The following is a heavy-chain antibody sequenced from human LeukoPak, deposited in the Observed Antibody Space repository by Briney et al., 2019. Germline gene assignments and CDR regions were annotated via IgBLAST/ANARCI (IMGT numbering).Heavy chain of an antibody. CDR2: ISAYNGNT. CDR1: GYTFTSYG. Sequence: ASVKVSCKASGYTFTSYGISWVRQAPGQGLEWMGWISAYNGNTNYAQKLQGRVTMTTDTSTSTAYMELRSLRPDDTAVYYCARVHGIAVAGTMDYWGQGTLVTVSS. J-gene: IGHJ4*02. D-gene: IGHD6-19*01. CDR3: ARVHGIAVAGTMDY. V-gene: IGHV1-18*01.